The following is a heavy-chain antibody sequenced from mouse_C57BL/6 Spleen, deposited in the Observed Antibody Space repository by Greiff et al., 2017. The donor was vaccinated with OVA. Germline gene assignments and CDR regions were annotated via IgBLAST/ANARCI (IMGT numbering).Heavy chain of an antibody. Sequence: VQLQQPGAELVMPGASVKLSCKASGYTFTSYWMHWVKQRPGQGLEWIGEIDPSDSYTNYNQKFKGKSTLTVDKSSSTAYMQLSSLTSEDSAVYYCARSAFTTVVPNWYFDVWGTGTTVTVSS. J-gene: IGHJ1*03. CDR2: IDPSDSYT. CDR3: ARSAFTTVVPNWYFDV. V-gene: IGHV1-69*01. CDR1: GYTFTSYW. D-gene: IGHD1-1*01.